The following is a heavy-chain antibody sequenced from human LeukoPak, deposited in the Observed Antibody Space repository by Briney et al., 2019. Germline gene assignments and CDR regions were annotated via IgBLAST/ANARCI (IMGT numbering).Heavy chain of an antibody. CDR2: ISSSSSTI. Sequence: PGGSLRLSCAASGFTFSSYSMNWVRQAPGKGLEWVSYISSSSSTIYYADSVKGRFTISRDNARNSLYLQMNSLRAEDTAVYYCARTYDSSGYAFDIWGQGTMVTVSS. CDR1: GFTFSSYS. V-gene: IGHV3-48*01. J-gene: IGHJ3*02. D-gene: IGHD3-22*01. CDR3: ARTYDSSGYAFDI.